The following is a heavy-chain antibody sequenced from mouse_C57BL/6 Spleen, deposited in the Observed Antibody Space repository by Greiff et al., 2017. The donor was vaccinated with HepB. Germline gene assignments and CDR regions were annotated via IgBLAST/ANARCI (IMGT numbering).Heavy chain of an antibody. Sequence: VQLQESGPELVKPGASVKISCKASGYAFSSSWMNWVKQRPGKGLEWIGRIYPGDGDTNYNGKFKGKATLTADKSSSTAYMQLSSLTSEDSAVYFCARGFYYGSSYWYFDVWSTGTTVTVSS. CDR1: GYAFSSSW. V-gene: IGHV1-82*01. J-gene: IGHJ1*03. CDR3: ARGFYYGSSYWYFDV. CDR2: IYPGDGDT. D-gene: IGHD1-1*01.